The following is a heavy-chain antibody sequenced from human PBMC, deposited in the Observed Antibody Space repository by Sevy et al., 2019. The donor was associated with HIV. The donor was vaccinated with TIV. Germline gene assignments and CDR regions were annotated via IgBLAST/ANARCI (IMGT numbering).Heavy chain of an antibody. Sequence: LSLTCSVSGGSISSYYCSWIRQSPGKGLEWIGYVYYSGNTNYNPSLKSRVTISIDTSKNQFSLKLRSVTAADTAVYYCARDPIAVAPYFDNWGQGTLVTVSS. D-gene: IGHD6-19*01. V-gene: IGHV4-59*01. CDR1: GGSISSYY. J-gene: IGHJ4*02. CDR2: VYYSGNT. CDR3: ARDPIAVAPYFDN.